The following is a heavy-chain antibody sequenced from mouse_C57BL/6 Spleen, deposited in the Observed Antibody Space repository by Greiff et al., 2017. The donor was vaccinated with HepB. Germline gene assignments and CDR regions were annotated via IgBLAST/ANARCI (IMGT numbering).Heavy chain of an antibody. CDR2: IYPRDGST. V-gene: IGHV1-85*01. D-gene: IGHD4-1*02. J-gene: IGHJ3*01. Sequence: QVQLQQSGPELVKPGASVKLSCKASGYTFTSYDINWVKQRPGQGLEWIGWIYPRDGSTKYNEKFKGKATLTVDTSSSTAYMELHRLTSEDSAVYFCASCQLGQVFAYWGQGTLVTVSA. CDR1: GYTFTSYD. CDR3: ASCQLGQVFAY.